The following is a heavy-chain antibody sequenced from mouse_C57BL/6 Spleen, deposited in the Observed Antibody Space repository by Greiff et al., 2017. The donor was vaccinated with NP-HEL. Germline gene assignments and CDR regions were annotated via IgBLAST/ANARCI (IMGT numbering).Heavy chain of an antibody. V-gene: IGHV1-9*01. D-gene: IGHD1-1*01. CDR3: ARPTAYYGSSKWYFDV. J-gene: IGHJ1*03. CDR2: ILPGSGST. Sequence: VQLQQSGAELMKPGASVKLSCKATGYTFTGYWIEWVKQRPGHGLEWIGEILPGSGSTNYNEKFKGKATFTADTSSNTAYMQLSSLTTEDSAIYYCARPTAYYGSSKWYFDVWGTGTKVTVSS. CDR1: GYTFTGYW.